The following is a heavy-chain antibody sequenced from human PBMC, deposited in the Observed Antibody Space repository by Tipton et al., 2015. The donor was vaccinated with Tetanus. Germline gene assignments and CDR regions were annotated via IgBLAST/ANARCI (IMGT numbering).Heavy chain of an antibody. CDR1: GASISSIYS. D-gene: IGHD2-2*01. CDR3: ARVACGSPSCYSHYFDY. Sequence: TLSLTCAVSGASISSIYSWSWIRQPPGKGLEWIGYVFRSGSADYNPSLKSRVNISLDRSENQISLMLTSVTAADTAVYYCARVACGSPSCYSHYFDYWGPGSLVTVSS. CDR2: VFRSGSA. J-gene: IGHJ4*02. V-gene: IGHV4-30-2*01.